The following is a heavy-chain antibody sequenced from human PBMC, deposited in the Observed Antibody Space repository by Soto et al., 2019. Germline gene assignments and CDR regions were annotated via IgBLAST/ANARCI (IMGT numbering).Heavy chain of an antibody. Sequence: GASVKVSCKASGGTFDNYAITWVRQAPGQGLEWMAGIIPMLDSANYAEKFQDRVTITADRSTTTAYMELSSLTFEDTAVYYCARDRKNSNWPNFDSWGPGT. CDR3: ARDRKNSNWPNFDS. CDR2: IIPMLDSA. V-gene: IGHV1-69*06. D-gene: IGHD6-13*01. J-gene: IGHJ4*02. CDR1: GGTFDNYA.